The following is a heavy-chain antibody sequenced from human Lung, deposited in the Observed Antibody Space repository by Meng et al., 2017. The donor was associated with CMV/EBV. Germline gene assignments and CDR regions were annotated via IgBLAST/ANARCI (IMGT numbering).Heavy chain of an antibody. J-gene: IGHJ4*02. Sequence: GQLVQSGSEWRMPGASVKVSCMASGYIFTRYAMIWVRQAPGQGLEWMGWINTNTGNPTYAQGFTGRFVFSLDTSVSTAYLQISSLKAADTAVYYCARLYCSGGSCYTIDYWGQGTLVTVSS. CDR3: ARLYCSGGSCYTIDY. V-gene: IGHV7-4-1*02. CDR2: INTNTGNP. D-gene: IGHD2-15*01. CDR1: GYIFTRYA.